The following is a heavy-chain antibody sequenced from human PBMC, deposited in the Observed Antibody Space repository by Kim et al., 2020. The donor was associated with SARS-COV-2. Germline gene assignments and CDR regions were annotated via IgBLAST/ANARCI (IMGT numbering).Heavy chain of an antibody. CDR1: GFTFSSYS. CDR2: ISSSSSTI. D-gene: IGHD3-22*01. J-gene: IGHJ3*02. V-gene: IGHV3-48*02. Sequence: GGSLRLSCAASGFTFSSYSMNWVRQAPGKGLEWVSYISSSSSTIYYADSVKGRFTISRDNAKNSLYLQMNSLRDEDTAVYYCARDHYYDSSGYSPDAFDIWGQGTMVTVSS. CDR3: ARDHYYDSSGYSPDAFDI.